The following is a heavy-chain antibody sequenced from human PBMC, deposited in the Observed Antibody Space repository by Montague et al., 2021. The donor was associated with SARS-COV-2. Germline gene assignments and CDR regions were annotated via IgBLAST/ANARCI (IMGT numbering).Heavy chain of an antibody. CDR2: ISGSGVST. D-gene: IGHD3-10*01. CDR1: GFPFSRYA. J-gene: IGHJ5*02. CDR3: AKDVDYYGSGSYGNWLDP. V-gene: IGHV3-23*01. Sequence: SLRLSCAASGFPFSRYAMNWVRQAPGKGLEWVSTISGSGVSTYYADSVKGRFTISRDDSKNTVFLQMNSLRAEDTAMYFCAKDVDYYGSGSYGNWLDPWGQGTLVAVSS.